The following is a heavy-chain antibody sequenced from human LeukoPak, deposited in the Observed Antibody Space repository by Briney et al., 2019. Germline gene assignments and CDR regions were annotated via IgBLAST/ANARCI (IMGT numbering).Heavy chain of an antibody. V-gene: IGHV1-24*01. CDR3: ATPLAYCGGDCYNLDY. J-gene: IGHJ4*02. D-gene: IGHD2-21*02. Sequence: ASVKVSCKVSGYTLTELSMHWVRQAPGKGLEWMGGFDPEDGETIYAQKFQGRVTMTEDTSTDTAYMELSSLRSEDTAVCYCATPLAYCGGDCYNLDYWGQGTLVTVSS. CDR2: FDPEDGET. CDR1: GYTLTELS.